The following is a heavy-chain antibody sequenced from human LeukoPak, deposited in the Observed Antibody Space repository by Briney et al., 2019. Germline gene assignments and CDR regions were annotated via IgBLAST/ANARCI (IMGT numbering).Heavy chain of an antibody. J-gene: IGHJ4*02. CDR2: IHASGPT. CDR3: AREFDY. CDR1: GGSISTYY. Sequence: PSETLSLTCTVSGGSISTYYWSWIRRPPGKGLEWIAYIHASGPTNYNPSLKSRITISVDTSKNQFSLKLSSVTAADTAVYYCAREFDYWGQGTLVTVSS. V-gene: IGHV4-4*09.